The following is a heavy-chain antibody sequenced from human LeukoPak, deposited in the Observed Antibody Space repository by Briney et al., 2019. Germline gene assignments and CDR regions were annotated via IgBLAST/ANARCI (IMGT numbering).Heavy chain of an antibody. Sequence: ASVKVSCKASGYTFTSYDINWVRQATGQGLEWMGWMSPNSGNTGYAQKFQGRVTMTRNTSISTAYMELSSLRSEDTAVYYCARVTRIVGATRGYYFDYWGQGTPVTVSS. J-gene: IGHJ4*02. CDR1: GYTFTSYD. CDR2: MSPNSGNT. V-gene: IGHV1-8*01. D-gene: IGHD1-26*01. CDR3: ARVTRIVGATRGYYFDY.